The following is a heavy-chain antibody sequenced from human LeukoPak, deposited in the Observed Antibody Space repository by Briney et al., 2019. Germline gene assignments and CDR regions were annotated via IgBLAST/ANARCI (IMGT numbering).Heavy chain of an antibody. V-gene: IGHV4-4*02. J-gene: IGHJ4*02. CDR2: MYLSGTT. Sequence: SETLSLTCTVSGDSINSLDLWSWVRQPPGKGLEWIGEMYLSGTTHSNPSVKSRVTISIDKSKNQFFLNLSSVTAADTAVYYCAGLVGRYSSGLYYYYFDYWGQGTLVTVSS. CDR1: GDSINSLDL. D-gene: IGHD3-22*01. CDR3: AGLVGRYSSGLYYYYFDY.